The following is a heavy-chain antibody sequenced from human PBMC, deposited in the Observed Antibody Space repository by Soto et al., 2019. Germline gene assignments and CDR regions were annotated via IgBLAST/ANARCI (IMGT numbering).Heavy chain of an antibody. CDR2: INPNSGGT. V-gene: IGHV1-2*02. CDR3: ARAPPPAMAIYWFDP. J-gene: IGHJ5*02. D-gene: IGHD5-18*01. CDR1: GYTFTGYY. Sequence: ASVKVSCKASGYTFTGYYMHWVRQAPGQGLEWMGWINPNSGGTNYAQKFQGRVTMTRDTSISTAYMELSRLRSDGTAYYCCARAPPPAMAIYWFDPWGQGTLVTVSS.